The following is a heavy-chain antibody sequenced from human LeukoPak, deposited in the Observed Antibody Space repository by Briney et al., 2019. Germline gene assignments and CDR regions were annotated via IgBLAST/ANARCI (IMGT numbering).Heavy chain of an antibody. CDR2: IKQDGSEK. J-gene: IGHJ3*01. CDR1: GFTFSTYW. CDR3: ARENYYDSSGNDAFDV. V-gene: IGHV3-7*04. D-gene: IGHD3-22*01. Sequence: GGSLRLSCTVSGFTFSTYWMTWVRQAPGTGLEWVANIKQDGSEKYYVDSVKGRFTITRDNAKKALYLEMNSLRVEDTALYYCARENYYDSSGNDAFDVWGQGTMVTVSS.